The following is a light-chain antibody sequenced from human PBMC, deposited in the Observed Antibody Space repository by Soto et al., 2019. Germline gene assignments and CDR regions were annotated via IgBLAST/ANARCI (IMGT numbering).Light chain of an antibody. J-gene: IGKJ4*01. CDR2: GVS. CDR1: QGISSW. V-gene: IGKV1D-16*01. Sequence: DIQMTQSPSSLAASVGDRVTITCRASQGISSWLAWYQQKAEKAPKPLIYGVSSLQSGVPSRFSGSGSGTDFTITISSLQPEDFATYYCQQYKNYPYPFGGGTKVEI. CDR3: QQYKNYPYP.